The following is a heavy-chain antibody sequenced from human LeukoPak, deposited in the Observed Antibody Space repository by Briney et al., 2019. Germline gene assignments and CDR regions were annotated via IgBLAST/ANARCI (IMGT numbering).Heavy chain of an antibody. CDR2: MNPNSGKP. CDR1: GYTFTSYD. V-gene: IGHV1-8*01. Sequence: ASVKVSCKASGYTFTSYDINWVRQTTGQGLEWMGWMNPNSGKPEYAQKFQGRVNMTWDTSISTVYMDLSSLRSEDTAVYYCGRALPSSGWVDYWGQGSLVTVSS. J-gene: IGHJ4*02. CDR3: GRALPSSGWVDY. D-gene: IGHD6-19*01.